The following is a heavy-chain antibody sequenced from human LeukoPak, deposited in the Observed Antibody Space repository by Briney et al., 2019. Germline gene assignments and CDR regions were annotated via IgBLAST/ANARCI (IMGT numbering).Heavy chain of an antibody. V-gene: IGHV1-18*01. CDR2: ISAYSGDT. J-gene: IGHJ6*02. D-gene: IGHD3-3*01. Sequence: GASVKVSCKASGFTFTSTAVQWVRQARGQRLEWMGWISAYSGDTNYAQKFQGRATMTTDTSTSTAYMELSSLRSEDTAVYYCASPYDFWSGYPHYYGMDVWGQGTTVTVSS. CDR3: ASPYDFWSGYPHYYGMDV. CDR1: GFTFTSTA.